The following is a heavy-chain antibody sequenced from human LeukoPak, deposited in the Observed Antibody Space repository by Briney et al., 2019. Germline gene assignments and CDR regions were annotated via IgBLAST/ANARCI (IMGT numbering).Heavy chain of an antibody. Sequence: SVKVSCKASGGTFSSHAISWVRQAPGQGLEWMGGIIPIFGTANYAQKFQGRVTITADESTSTAYMELSSLKSEDTAVYYCAAGGSSGWSPTNYYYFDYWGQGTLVTVSS. CDR2: IIPIFGTA. CDR3: AAGGSSGWSPTNYYYFDY. D-gene: IGHD6-19*01. CDR1: GGTFSSHA. V-gene: IGHV1-69*13. J-gene: IGHJ4*02.